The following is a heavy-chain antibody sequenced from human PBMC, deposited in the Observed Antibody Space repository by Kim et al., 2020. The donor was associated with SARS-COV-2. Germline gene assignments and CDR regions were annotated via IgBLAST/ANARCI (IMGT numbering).Heavy chain of an antibody. CDR3: ARRARYCSSITCSNFDY. J-gene: IGHJ4*02. CDR2: IYYSGST. V-gene: IGHV4-59*08. Sequence: SETLSLTCTVSGGSISSYYWSWIRQPPGKGLEWIGYIYYSGSTNYNPSLKSRVTISIDTSKNQFSLKLSSVTAADTAVYYCARRARYCSSITCSNFDYWGQGTLVTVSS. D-gene: IGHD2-2*01. CDR1: GGSISSYY.